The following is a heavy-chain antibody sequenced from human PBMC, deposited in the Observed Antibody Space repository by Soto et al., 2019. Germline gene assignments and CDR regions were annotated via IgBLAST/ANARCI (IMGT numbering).Heavy chain of an antibody. V-gene: IGHV1-69*02. D-gene: IGHD5-18*01. Sequence: EASVKVSCKASGGTFSSYTISWVRQAPGQGLEWMGRIILILGIANYAQKFQGRVTITADKSTSTAYMELSSLRSEDTAVYYCARGEGDGYSLMDVWGQGTTVTVSS. CDR3: ARGEGDGYSLMDV. CDR1: GGTFSSYT. J-gene: IGHJ6*02. CDR2: IILILGIA.